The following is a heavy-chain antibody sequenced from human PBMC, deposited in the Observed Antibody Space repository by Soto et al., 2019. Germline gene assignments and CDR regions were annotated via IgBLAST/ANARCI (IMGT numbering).Heavy chain of an antibody. CDR2: IIPIFGTA. CDR1: GGTFSSYA. J-gene: IGHJ2*01. D-gene: IGHD6-13*01. V-gene: IGHV1-69*01. CDR3: ARVRGGGSSWYWYFDL. Sequence: QVQLVQSGAEVKKPGSSVKVSCKASGGTFSSYAISWVRQAPGQGLEWMGGIIPIFGTANYAQKFQGRVTITADESTRTSYMEVSSLSSEDTAVYYCARVRGGGSSWYWYFDLGGRGNLVTGYS.